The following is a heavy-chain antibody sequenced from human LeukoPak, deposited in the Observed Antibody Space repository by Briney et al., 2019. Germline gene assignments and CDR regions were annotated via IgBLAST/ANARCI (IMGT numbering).Heavy chain of an antibody. J-gene: IGHJ6*02. CDR3: ARQYSSSWYYYYGMDV. D-gene: IGHD6-13*01. CDR2: INPNSGGT. V-gene: IGHV1-2*02. Sequence: ASVKVSCKASGYTFTGYYMYWVRQAPGQGLEWMGWINPNSGGTNYAQKFQGRVTMTRDTSISTAYMELSRLRSDDTAVYYCARQYSSSWYYYYGMDVWGQGTTVTVS. CDR1: GYTFTGYY.